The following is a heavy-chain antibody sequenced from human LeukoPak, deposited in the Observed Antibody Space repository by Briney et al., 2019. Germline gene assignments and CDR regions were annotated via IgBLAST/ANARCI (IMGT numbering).Heavy chain of an antibody. J-gene: IGHJ5*02. V-gene: IGHV1-46*01. CDR2: INPSGSST. CDR3: ARDNSVGDIAWWFDP. D-gene: IGHD3-16*02. Sequence: ASVKVSCKASGYSFTSHYMHWVRQAPGQGLEWMGLINPSGSSTLYAQKFQGRVTMTRDMSTTTDYMELSSLRSEDTAVYYCARDNSVGDIAWWFDPWGQGILVTVSS. CDR1: GYSFTSHY.